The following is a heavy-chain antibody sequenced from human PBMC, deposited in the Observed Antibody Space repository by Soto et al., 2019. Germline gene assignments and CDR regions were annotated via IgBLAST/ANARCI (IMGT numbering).Heavy chain of an antibody. CDR3: ARPPIVATIFNYHYGMDV. Sequence: QVQLVQSGAEVKKPGSSVKVSCKASGGTFSSYAISWVRQAPGQGLEWMGGIIPIFGTADYAQKFQGRVTITAEEATSTAYMELRSLRSEDTAVYYCARPPIVATIFNYHYGMDVWGQGTTVTVYS. V-gene: IGHV1-69*12. J-gene: IGHJ6*02. D-gene: IGHD5-12*01. CDR1: GGTFSSYA. CDR2: IIPIFGTA.